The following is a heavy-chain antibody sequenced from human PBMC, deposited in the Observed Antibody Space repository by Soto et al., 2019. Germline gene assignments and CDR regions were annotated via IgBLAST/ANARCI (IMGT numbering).Heavy chain of an antibody. CDR1: GFTFSSYH. Sequence: EVQLLESGGGLIQPGGSLRLSCAASGFTFSSYHMSWDRQAPGKEQEWVSAISSGGNTYYADSVKGRFTIFRDNSNNMMYLQLKSLRADDTAVYYCAREFRLGALGTVGFDYWGQGTLVTVSS. V-gene: IGHV3-23*01. D-gene: IGHD3-16*01. CDR2: ISSGGNT. CDR3: AREFRLGALGTVGFDY. J-gene: IGHJ4*02.